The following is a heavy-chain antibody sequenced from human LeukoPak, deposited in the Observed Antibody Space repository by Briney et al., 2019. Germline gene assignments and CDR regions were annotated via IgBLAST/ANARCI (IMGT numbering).Heavy chain of an antibody. CDR2: IWYDGSNK. CDR1: GFTFSSYG. J-gene: IGHJ4*02. D-gene: IGHD4-17*01. CDR3: ARDVGIDYGDYRGLYY. V-gene: IGHV3-33*01. Sequence: GGSLRLSCAASGFTFSSYGMHWVRQAPGKGLEWVAVIWYDGSNKYYADSVKGRFTISRDNSKNTLYLQMNSLRAEDTAVYYCARDVGIDYGDYRGLYYWGQGTLVTVSS.